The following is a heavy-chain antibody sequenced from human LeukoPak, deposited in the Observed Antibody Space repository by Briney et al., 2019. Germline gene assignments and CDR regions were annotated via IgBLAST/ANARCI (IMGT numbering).Heavy chain of an antibody. CDR3: ARDRSYYDSSGYVYYFDY. Sequence: GGSLRLSCAASGFTFSSYSMNWVRQAPGKGLEWVSYISSSSSTMYYADSVKGRFTISRDNAKNSLYLQMNSLRAEDTAVYYCARDRSYYDSSGYVYYFDYWGQGTLVTVSS. CDR1: GFTFSSYS. CDR2: ISSSSSTM. V-gene: IGHV3-48*01. D-gene: IGHD3-22*01. J-gene: IGHJ4*02.